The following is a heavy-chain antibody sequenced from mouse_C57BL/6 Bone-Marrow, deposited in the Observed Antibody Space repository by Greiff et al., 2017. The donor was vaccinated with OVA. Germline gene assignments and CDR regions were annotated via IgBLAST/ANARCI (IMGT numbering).Heavy chain of an antibody. J-gene: IGHJ2*01. CDR2: ISSGGSYT. CDR3: ARQAYYSNYDY. Sequence: EVQLVESGGDLVKPGGSLKLSCAASGFTFSSYGMSWVRQTPDKRLEWVATISSGGSYTYYPDSVKGQFTISRDNAKNTLYLQMSSLKSEDTAMYYCARQAYYSNYDYWGQGTTLTVSS. D-gene: IGHD2-5*01. CDR1: GFTFSSYG. V-gene: IGHV5-6*01.